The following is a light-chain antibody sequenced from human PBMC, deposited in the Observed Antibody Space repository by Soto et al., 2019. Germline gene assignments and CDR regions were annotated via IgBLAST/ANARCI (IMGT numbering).Light chain of an antibody. Sequence: DIVRPQSPDSLAVFLGERATIKCKSGQSVLHTSNSQTYLAWYHLKPGQHPKLLVSWASTRESRVPDRFSGGWSGTDFSLTISGLQAEDVAIYYCQNYYTLPNTFVQGTNLQIK. CDR2: WAS. CDR3: QNYYTLPNT. V-gene: IGKV4-1*01. J-gene: IGKJ2*01. CDR1: QSVLHTSNSQTY.